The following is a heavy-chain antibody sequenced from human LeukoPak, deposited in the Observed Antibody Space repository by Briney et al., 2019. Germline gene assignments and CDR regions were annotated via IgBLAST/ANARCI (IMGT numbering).Heavy chain of an antibody. D-gene: IGHD2-21*02. V-gene: IGHV3-30*18. Sequence: GRSRRLSCTGSGFAFRSYGMNWVRQAPGKGLEWLAVIAYDGSETKYADSVKGRFTITRDNSENTVYLQMNSLGAEDTAVYYCAKDWDDGLLIAPFDSCGQGTLVTVSS. CDR1: GFAFRSYG. CDR3: AKDWDDGLLIAPFDS. CDR2: IAYDGSET. J-gene: IGHJ4*02.